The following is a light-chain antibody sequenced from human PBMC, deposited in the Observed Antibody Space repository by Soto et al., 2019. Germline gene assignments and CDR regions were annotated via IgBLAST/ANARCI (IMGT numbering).Light chain of an antibody. J-gene: IGLJ2*01. Sequence: NFMLTQPHSVSESPGKTVTISCTRSSGSIASKYVQWYQQRPGSAPTTVISEDDQRPSGVTDRFSGSIDTSSNSASLTIAGLKTEDAAAYSRQSYDSNNVVFGGGTQLTVL. CDR2: EDD. CDR1: SGSIASKY. V-gene: IGLV6-57*04. CDR3: QSYDSNNVV.